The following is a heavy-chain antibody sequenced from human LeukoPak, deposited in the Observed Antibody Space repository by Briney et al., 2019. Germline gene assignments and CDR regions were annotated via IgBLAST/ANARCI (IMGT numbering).Heavy chain of an antibody. CDR2: IIPIFGTA. CDR1: GGTFSSYA. CDR3: ARDYCSSTSCLFDY. D-gene: IGHD2-2*01. V-gene: IGHV1-69*01. J-gene: IGHJ4*01. Sequence: SVKVSCKASGGTFSSYAISWVRQAPGQGLEWMGGIIPIFGTANYAQKFQGRVTITADESTSTAYMELSSLRSEDTAVYYCARDYCSSTSCLFDYWGHGALVTVSS.